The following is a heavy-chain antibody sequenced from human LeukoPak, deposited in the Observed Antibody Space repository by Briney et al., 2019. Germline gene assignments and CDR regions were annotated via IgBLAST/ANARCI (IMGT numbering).Heavy chain of an antibody. CDR3: AKGMTTVTGENAFDI. D-gene: IGHD4-17*01. Sequence: GGSLRLSCAASGFTFDDYAMHWGRQAPGKGLEWVSGISWNSGSIGYADSVKGRFTISRDNAKNSLYLQMNSLRAEDTALYYCAKGMTTVTGENAFDIWGQGTMVTVSS. CDR1: GFTFDDYA. J-gene: IGHJ3*02. V-gene: IGHV3-9*01. CDR2: ISWNSGSI.